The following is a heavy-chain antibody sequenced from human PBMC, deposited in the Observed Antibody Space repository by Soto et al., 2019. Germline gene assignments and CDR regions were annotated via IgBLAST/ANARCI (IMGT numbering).Heavy chain of an antibody. J-gene: IGHJ4*02. CDR1: GGSFSGYY. Sequence: SETLSLTCAVYGGSFSGYYWTWIRQSHEKGLEWIGEVNHSGTTYYNPSLKTRVTISVHTPKNQFSLKMSSVTAADTAVYYCARGIGYCSSINCYSSRRLRFDSWGQGTLVTVSS. CDR3: ARGIGYCSSINCYSSRRLRFDS. V-gene: IGHV4-34*01. D-gene: IGHD2-2*01. CDR2: VNHSGTT.